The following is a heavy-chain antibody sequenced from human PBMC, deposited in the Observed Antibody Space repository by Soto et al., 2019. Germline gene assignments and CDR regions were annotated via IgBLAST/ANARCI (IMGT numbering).Heavy chain of an antibody. D-gene: IGHD6-13*01. Sequence: VSLRLSCAASGFTFNAAWMSWVRQAPGKGLEWVGRIKSKTDGGTTDFAAPVKGRFTISRDDSKNTVYLQMNSLKIEDTAVYYCSTGLAAAGTNYWGQGTLVTVYS. J-gene: IGHJ4*02. V-gene: IGHV3-15*01. CDR3: STGLAAAGTNY. CDR1: GFTFNAAW. CDR2: IKSKTDGGTT.